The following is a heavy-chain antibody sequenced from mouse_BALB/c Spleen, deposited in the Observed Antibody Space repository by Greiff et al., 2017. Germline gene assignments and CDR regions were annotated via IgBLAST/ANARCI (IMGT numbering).Heavy chain of an antibody. D-gene: IGHD1-1*02. CDR3: ARRAWSLYAMDY. J-gene: IGHJ4*01. CDR2: INPDSSTI. CDR1: GFDFSRYW. Sequence: EVKLMESGGGLVQPGGSLKLSCAASGFDFSRYWMSWVRQAPGKGLEWIGEINPDSSTINYTPSLKDKFIISRDNAKNTLYLQMSKVRSEDTALYYCARRAWSLYAMDYWGQGTSVTVSS. V-gene: IGHV4-1*02.